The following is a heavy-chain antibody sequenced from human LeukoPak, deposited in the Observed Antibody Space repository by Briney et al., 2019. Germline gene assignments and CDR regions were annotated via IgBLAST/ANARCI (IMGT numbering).Heavy chain of an antibody. J-gene: IGHJ4*02. CDR2: IKQDGSEK. CDR1: GFTFSSYW. V-gene: IGHV3-7*01. D-gene: IGHD6-13*01. CDR3: ARDKRGPASSWYFNY. Sequence: GGSLRLSCAASGFTFSSYWMSWVRQAPGKGLEWVANIKQDGSEKYYVDSVKGRFTISRDNAKNSLYLQMNSLRAEDTAVYYCARDKRGPASSWYFNYWGQGTLVTVSS.